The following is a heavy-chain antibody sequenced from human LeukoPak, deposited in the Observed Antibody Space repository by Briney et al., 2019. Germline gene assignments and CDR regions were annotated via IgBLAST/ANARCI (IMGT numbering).Heavy chain of an antibody. CDR1: GGTFSSYA. CDR2: INPSGGST. V-gene: IGHV1-46*01. Sequence: ASVKVSCKASGGTFSSYAISWVRQAPGQGLEWMGIINPSGGSTSYAQKFQGRVTMTRDTSTSTVYMELSSLRSEDTAVYYCAILGSHYYDSSGSGDYWGQGTLVTVSS. CDR3: AILGSHYYDSSGSGDY. D-gene: IGHD3-22*01. J-gene: IGHJ4*02.